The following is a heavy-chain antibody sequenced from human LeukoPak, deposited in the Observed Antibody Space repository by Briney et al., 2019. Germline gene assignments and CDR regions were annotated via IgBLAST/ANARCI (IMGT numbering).Heavy chain of an antibody. D-gene: IGHD3-22*01. V-gene: IGHV3-48*04. CDR2: ISSSSSTI. CDR1: GFTFSSYS. J-gene: IGHJ4*02. Sequence: GGSLRLSCAASGFTFSSYSMNWVRQAPGKGLEWVSYISSSSSTIYYADSVKGRFTISRDNAKNSLYLQMNSLRAEDTAVYYCARDRGYYDSSGYYSGDYWGQGTLVTVSS. CDR3: ARDRGYYDSSGYYSGDY.